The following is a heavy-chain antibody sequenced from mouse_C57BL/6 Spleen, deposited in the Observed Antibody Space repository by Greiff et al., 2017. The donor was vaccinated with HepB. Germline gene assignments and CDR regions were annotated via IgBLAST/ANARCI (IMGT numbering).Heavy chain of an antibody. J-gene: IGHJ2*01. Sequence: EVQGVESGGGLVKPGGSLKLSCAASGFTFSSYAMSWVRQTPEKRLEWVATISDGGSYTYYPDNVKGRFTISRDNAKNHLYLQMSHLKSEDTAMYYCARRRSSSHYFDYWGQGTTLTVSS. D-gene: IGHD1-1*01. CDR1: GFTFSSYA. CDR2: ISDGGSYT. V-gene: IGHV5-4*01. CDR3: ARRRSSSHYFDY.